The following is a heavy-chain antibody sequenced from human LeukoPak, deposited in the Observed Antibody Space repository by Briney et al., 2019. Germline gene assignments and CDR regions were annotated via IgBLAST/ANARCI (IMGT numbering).Heavy chain of an antibody. V-gene: IGHV1-2*02. CDR3: ARVLRIAARRVFDY. CDR2: INPNSGGT. Sequence: GASVKVSCKASGGTFSSYAISWVRQAPGQGLEWMGWINPNSGGTNYAQKFQGRVTMTRDTSISTAYMELSRLRSDDTAVYYCARVLRIAARRVFDYWGQGTLVTVSS. D-gene: IGHD6-6*01. J-gene: IGHJ4*02. CDR1: GGTFSSYA.